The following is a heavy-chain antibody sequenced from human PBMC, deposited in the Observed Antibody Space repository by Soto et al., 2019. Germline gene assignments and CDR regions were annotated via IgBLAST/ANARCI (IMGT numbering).Heavy chain of an antibody. D-gene: IGHD6-6*01. CDR1: GGSFSTDY. CDR3: ARVLAARASRDFDY. J-gene: IGHJ4*02. Sequence: QVQLQQWGAGLLKPSETLSLTCAVYGGSFSTDYWSWIRQPPGKGLEWIGEINPSGGTNYNPSLKRRFTISVATSKNQFSLKLSSGTAADTAVYYCARVLAARASRDFDYWGQGTLVTVSS. CDR2: INPSGGT. V-gene: IGHV4-34*01.